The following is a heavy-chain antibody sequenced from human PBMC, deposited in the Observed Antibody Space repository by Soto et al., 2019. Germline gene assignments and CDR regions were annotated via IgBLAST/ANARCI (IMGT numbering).Heavy chain of an antibody. Sequence: ESGGGLVTPGGSLRLSCAASGFTFSSYSFNWVRQAPGKGLEWVSIITPTSTFISYADSVRGRFTISRDNAKNSLYLQMDSLGAGDTAVYYCARARGNDWYEDYWGQGTLVTVSS. D-gene: IGHD1-1*01. J-gene: IGHJ4*02. V-gene: IGHV3-21*06. CDR3: ARARGNDWYEDY. CDR1: GFTFSSYS. CDR2: ITPTSTFI.